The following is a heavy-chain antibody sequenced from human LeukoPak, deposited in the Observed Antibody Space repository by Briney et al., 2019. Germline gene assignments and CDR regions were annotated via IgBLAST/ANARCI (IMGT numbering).Heavy chain of an antibody. Sequence: GGSLRLSCAASGFTFSSYEMYWVRQAPGQGLEWVSYISSSGSSVYYADSVRGRFTISRDNAKNSLYLQMNSLRAEDTAVYYCARGPFVLIAAAANDAFDVWGQGTVVTVSS. J-gene: IGHJ3*01. CDR1: GFTFSSYE. D-gene: IGHD6-13*01. CDR2: ISSSGSSV. CDR3: ARGPFVLIAAAANDAFDV. V-gene: IGHV3-48*03.